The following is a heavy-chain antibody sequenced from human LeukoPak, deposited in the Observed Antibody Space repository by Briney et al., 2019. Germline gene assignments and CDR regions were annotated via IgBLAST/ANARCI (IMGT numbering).Heavy chain of an antibody. CDR1: GFTFSSYG. J-gene: IGHJ4*02. D-gene: IGHD4-17*01. CDR2: IRYDGSHK. Sequence: PGGSLRLSCAASGFTFSSYGMHWVRQAPGKGLEGVAFIRYDGSHKYYADSVKGRLTISRDNSKNTLYLQMNSLRVEDTAVYYCANLGGDYGDHRLLFDYWGQGTLVTVSS. CDR3: ANLGGDYGDHRLLFDY. V-gene: IGHV3-30*02.